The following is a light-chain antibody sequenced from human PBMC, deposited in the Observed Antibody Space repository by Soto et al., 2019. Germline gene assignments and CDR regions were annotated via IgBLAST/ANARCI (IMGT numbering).Light chain of an antibody. J-gene: IGKJ1*01. V-gene: IGKV1-5*01. CDR1: QSSSRR. CDR2: DVN. CDR3: QHYNDYSSYS. Sequence: DIQMPQSPSSLSASVADRVTITCRVSQSSSRRMTWYQWYPEKARKVLNWDVNSFQRWVRARSCGCGAGRECTLTILSMQRVDFDDYASQHYNDYSSYSFGQGTKVDIK.